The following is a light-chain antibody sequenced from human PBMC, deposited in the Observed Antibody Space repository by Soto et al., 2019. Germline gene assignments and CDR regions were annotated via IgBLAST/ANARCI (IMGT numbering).Light chain of an antibody. J-gene: IGKJ2*01. Sequence: EIAMTQSPATLSVSPGERATLSCRASQSISTELAWYQQIPGQPPRLLIYSASTRATGVPAIFTGSGYGSEFTLTISGLQSEDFAIYYCQQGNNWPLTFGQGTRLEI. V-gene: IGKV3-15*01. CDR2: SAS. CDR1: QSISTE. CDR3: QQGNNWPLT.